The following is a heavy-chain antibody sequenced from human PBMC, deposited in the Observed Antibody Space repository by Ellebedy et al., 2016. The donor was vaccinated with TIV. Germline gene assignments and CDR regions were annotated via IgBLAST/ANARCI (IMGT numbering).Heavy chain of an antibody. J-gene: IGHJ4*02. Sequence: PGGSLRLSCAASGFTFSTYALTWVRQAPGRGLEWVSAIGGSGGRANYADSVRGRFTISRDNSKSTLFLYMNNLGAEDTAVYYCAKFPSVTTPGVDFWGQGTLVTVSS. CDR2: IGGSGGRA. CDR3: AKFPSVTTPGVDF. CDR1: GFTFSTYA. V-gene: IGHV3-23*01. D-gene: IGHD4-17*01.